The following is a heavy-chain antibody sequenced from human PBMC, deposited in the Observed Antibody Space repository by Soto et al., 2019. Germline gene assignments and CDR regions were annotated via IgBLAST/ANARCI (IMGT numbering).Heavy chain of an antibody. CDR1: SGSITSVNSY. Sequence: SETLSLTCTVSSGSITSVNSYWSWIRQFPGKGLEWIGYIYYSGSSYYNPSLKGRVTISEDTSKKQFSLKLNSVTAADTAVYYCARGSSGWSSIRLDDWGQGTLVTVSS. CDR3: ARGSSGWSSIRLDD. CDR2: IYYSGSS. V-gene: IGHV4-31*03. D-gene: IGHD6-19*01. J-gene: IGHJ4*02.